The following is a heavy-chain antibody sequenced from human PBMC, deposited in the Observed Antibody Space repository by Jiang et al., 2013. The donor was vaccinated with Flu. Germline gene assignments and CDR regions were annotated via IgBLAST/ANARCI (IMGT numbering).Heavy chain of an antibody. V-gene: IGHV5-51*01. CDR2: IYPGDSDT. J-gene: IGHJ4*02. D-gene: IGHD3-10*01. CDR1: GYSFASYW. Sequence: VQLVESGAEVKKPGESLKISCKGSGYSFASYWIGWVRQMPGKGLEWMGIIYPGDSDTRYSPSFQGQVTISADKSISTAYLQWSSLKASDTAMFYXARVSARGVITRFFDYWGQGTLVTVSS. CDR3: ARVSARGVITRFFDY.